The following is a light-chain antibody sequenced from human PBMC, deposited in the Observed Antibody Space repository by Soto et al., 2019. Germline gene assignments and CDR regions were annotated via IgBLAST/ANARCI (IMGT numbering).Light chain of an antibody. CDR1: KNDIGLYDF. CDR3: KSYAGSNTYV. V-gene: IGLV2-8*01. CDR2: EVA. Sequence: QSVLTQPPSASGSPGQSVTISCTGTKNDIGLYDFVSWYQHHPGKAPRLIIYEVAQRPSGVPDRFSGSKSGNTASLTVSGLQAADEADYFCKSYAGSNTYVFGSGTKVTVL. J-gene: IGLJ1*01.